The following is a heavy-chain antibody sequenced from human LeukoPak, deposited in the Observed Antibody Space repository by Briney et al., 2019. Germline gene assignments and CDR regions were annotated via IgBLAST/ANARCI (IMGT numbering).Heavy chain of an antibody. D-gene: IGHD6-13*01. CDR2: IYYSEST. V-gene: IGHV4-59*01. J-gene: IGHJ6*02. Sequence: PSETLSLTCTVSGDSIISYYWSWIRQPPGKGLEWIGYIYYSESTNYNPSLKSRVTISVDTSKNQFSLKLSSVTAADTAVYYCARLTTAVSYGMDVWGQGTTVTVSS. CDR1: GDSIISYY. CDR3: ARLTTAVSYGMDV.